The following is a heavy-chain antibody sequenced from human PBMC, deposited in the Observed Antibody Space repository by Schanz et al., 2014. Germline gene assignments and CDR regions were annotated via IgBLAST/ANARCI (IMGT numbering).Heavy chain of an antibody. J-gene: IGHJ5*02. CDR2: IIPNLGSA. CDR1: GDTLSSYG. CDR3: ARGNTIFGVVILGWLDP. D-gene: IGHD3-3*01. Sequence: QVPLVQSGAEVKKPGSSVTVSCKASGDTLSSYGISWVRQAPGQGLEWMGRIIPNLGSANYAQKFQGRVTITADISTSTVYMERSSLRSEDTAIYYCARGNTIFGVVILGWLDPWGQGTLVTVSS. V-gene: IGHV1-69*04.